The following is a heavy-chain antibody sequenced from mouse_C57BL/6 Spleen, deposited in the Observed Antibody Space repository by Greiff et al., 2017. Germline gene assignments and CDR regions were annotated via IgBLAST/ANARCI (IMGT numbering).Heavy chain of an antibody. Sequence: EVMLVESGAELVKPGASVKLSCTASGFNIKDYYMHWVKQRTEQGLEWIGRIDPEDGETKYAPKFQGKATITADTSSNTAYLQLSSLTSEDTAVYYCAKAAQATSFAYWGQGTLVTVSA. CDR3: AKAAQATSFAY. V-gene: IGHV14-2*01. CDR2: IDPEDGET. J-gene: IGHJ3*01. D-gene: IGHD3-2*02. CDR1: GFNIKDYY.